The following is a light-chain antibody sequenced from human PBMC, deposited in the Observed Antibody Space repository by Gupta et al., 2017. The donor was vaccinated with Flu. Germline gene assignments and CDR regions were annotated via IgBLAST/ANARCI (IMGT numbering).Light chain of an antibody. J-gene: IGLJ2*01. CDR2: AVT. V-gene: IGLV2-8*01. CDR1: ISDGGADDY. CDR3: RSYVGCDIWI. Sequence: ALTQPTSTSDSPGRRLIPSSPSTISDGGADDYDSWYQLHAGKAPNLMIDAVTKRPAGVPDRFSGSKVAKTASVTGSGLQAEDEADYYGRSYVGCDIWIFGGGTKLTVL.